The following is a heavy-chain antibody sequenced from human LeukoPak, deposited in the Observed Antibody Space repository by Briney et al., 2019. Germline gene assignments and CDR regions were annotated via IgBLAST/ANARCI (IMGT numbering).Heavy chain of an antibody. J-gene: IGHJ4*02. CDR3: AKEDIAGNGFPFDS. CDR2: ISSSGRSI. D-gene: IGHD5-12*01. V-gene: IGHV3-48*03. Sequence: RGSLILSCAASGFTFNIYEMNWVRQAPGKGPEWISYISSSGRSIYYADSVKGRFTISRDNAKNSVYLQMNSLRVEDTAIYYCAKEDIAGNGFPFDSWGQGTMVTVSS. CDR1: GFTFNIYE.